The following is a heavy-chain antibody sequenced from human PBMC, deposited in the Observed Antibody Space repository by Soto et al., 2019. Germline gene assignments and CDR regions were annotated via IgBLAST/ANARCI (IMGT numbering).Heavy chain of an antibody. V-gene: IGHV3-21*01. CDR1: GFTFSTYN. CDR2: ISTGSTYI. CDR3: AREDTYGLVYFDY. Sequence: EVQLVESGGGLVKPGGSLRLSCAASGFTFSTYNMNWVRQAPGKGLEWVSSISTGSTYIYYSDSVRGRFIISRDNXKNSLYLQMNSLRAEDTAVYYCAREDTYGLVYFDYWGQGTLVTVSS. J-gene: IGHJ4*02. D-gene: IGHD5-18*01.